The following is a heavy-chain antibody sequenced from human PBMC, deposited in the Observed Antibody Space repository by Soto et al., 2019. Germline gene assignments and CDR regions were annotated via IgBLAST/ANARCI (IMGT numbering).Heavy chain of an antibody. J-gene: IGHJ4*02. CDR2: IYGRDNSE. Sequence: EVQLLASGGGLIQPGGSLRLSCAASGFTFSTHDMIWVRQAPGKGLEWVSLIYGRDNSEYYADSVKGRFTISKDNSKNTLFLQMNSLRADDTAIYYCVKRYWGDYWGQGTLVTVSS. D-gene: IGHD7-27*01. CDR1: GFTFSTHD. V-gene: IGHV3-23*01. CDR3: VKRYWGDY.